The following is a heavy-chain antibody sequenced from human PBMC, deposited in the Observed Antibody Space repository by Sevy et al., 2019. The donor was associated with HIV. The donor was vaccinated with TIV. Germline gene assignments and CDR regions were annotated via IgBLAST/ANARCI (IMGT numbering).Heavy chain of an antibody. CDR2: INHTGTL. J-gene: IGHJ4*02. Sequence: SETLSLTCAVYGGSFSGYFWNWIRQSPGKGLEWIGEINHTGTLKSNPSPKSRFTISVDASKNQLSLHLSSVTAADTAIYYCARGRQAYVVVVPSTAPFDYWGQGTLVTVSS. D-gene: IGHD2-2*01. CDR1: GGSFSGYF. V-gene: IGHV4-34*01. CDR3: ARGRQAYVVVVPSTAPFDY.